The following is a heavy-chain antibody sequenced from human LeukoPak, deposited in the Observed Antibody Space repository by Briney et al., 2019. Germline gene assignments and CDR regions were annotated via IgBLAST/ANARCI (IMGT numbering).Heavy chain of an antibody. Sequence: AETLSLTCAVYGLSFSGYYLSWIRQAPGKGLEWIGEINHSGSTNYNPSLKSRVTISVDTSKNQFSLKLSSVTAADTDVSYCAKEYYYMDVWGKGTTVTVSS. V-gene: IGHV4-34*01. CDR3: AKEYYYMDV. CDR2: INHSGST. CDR1: GLSFSGYY. J-gene: IGHJ6*03.